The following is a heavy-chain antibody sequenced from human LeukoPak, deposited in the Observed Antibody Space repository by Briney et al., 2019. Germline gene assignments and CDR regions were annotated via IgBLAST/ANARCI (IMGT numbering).Heavy chain of an antibody. Sequence: PGRSLRLSCAASGFTFSSYGMHWVRQAPGKGLEWVAVISYDGSNKYYADSVKGRFTISRDNSKNTLYLQMNSLRAEDTAVYYCAAAYSGGWGPGGYWGQGTLVTVSS. CDR1: GFTFSSYG. J-gene: IGHJ4*02. CDR2: ISYDGSNK. D-gene: IGHD6-19*01. V-gene: IGHV3-30*03. CDR3: AAAYSGGWGPGGY.